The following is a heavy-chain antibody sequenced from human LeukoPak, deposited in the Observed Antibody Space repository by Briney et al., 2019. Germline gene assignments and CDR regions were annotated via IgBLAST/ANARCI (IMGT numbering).Heavy chain of an antibody. CDR1: GFTFSSYW. Sequence: GGSLRLSCAASGFTFSSYWMSWVRQAPGKGLEWVSYISGSSSTIYYADSVKGRFTISRDNAKNSLYLQMNSLRDEDTAVYYCARVKTNWGYYYYYGMDVWGQGTTVTVSS. D-gene: IGHD7-27*01. CDR3: ARVKTNWGYYYYYGMDV. J-gene: IGHJ6*02. V-gene: IGHV3-48*02. CDR2: ISGSSSTI.